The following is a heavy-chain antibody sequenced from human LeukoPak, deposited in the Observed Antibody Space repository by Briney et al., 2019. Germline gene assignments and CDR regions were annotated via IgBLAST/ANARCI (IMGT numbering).Heavy chain of an antibody. CDR3: ARIRYYYGSGSYSLGY. V-gene: IGHV1-2*02. CDR2: INPNSGGT. Sequence: ASVKVSCKASGYTFIDYYIHWVRQAPGQGLEWMGWINPNSGGTNYGQKFQGGVTMTRDTSISTAYMELSRLISDETAVYYCARIRYYYGSGSYSLGYWGQGTLVTVSS. CDR1: GYTFIDYY. J-gene: IGHJ4*02. D-gene: IGHD3-10*01.